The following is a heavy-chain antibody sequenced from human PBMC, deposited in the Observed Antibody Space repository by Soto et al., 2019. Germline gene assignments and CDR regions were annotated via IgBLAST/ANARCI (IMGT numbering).Heavy chain of an antibody. D-gene: IGHD3-16*01. J-gene: IGHJ5*02. Sequence: QITLKESGPTLVKPTQTRTLTCTFSGFSLTTRGVGVGWIRQPPGKALECLALIYWDDDKRYSPSLQSRLSITKDTSKNQVVLTMTNVDPVDTATYYCAHIPNYYQYDWFDPWGQGPLVSVSS. V-gene: IGHV2-5*02. CDR1: GFSLTTRGVG. CDR3: AHIPNYYQYDWFDP. CDR2: IYWDDDK.